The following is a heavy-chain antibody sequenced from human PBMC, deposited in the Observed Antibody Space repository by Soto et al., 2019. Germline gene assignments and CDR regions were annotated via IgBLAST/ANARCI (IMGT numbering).Heavy chain of an antibody. Sequence: EVQLVESGGGLIQPGGSLRLSCAASGFTVSSDYMSWVRQAPGKGLEWVSLIYTGGSTYYADSVKGRFTISRDNSKNTVYLQMNRLRADDTAVYYCAKTLGAAGEYWGQGTLVTVSS. CDR3: AKTLGAAGEY. D-gene: IGHD6-13*01. CDR1: GFTVSSDY. CDR2: IYTGGST. J-gene: IGHJ4*02. V-gene: IGHV3-53*01.